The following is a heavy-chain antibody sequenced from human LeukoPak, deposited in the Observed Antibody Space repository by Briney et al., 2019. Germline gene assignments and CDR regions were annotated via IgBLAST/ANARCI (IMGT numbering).Heavy chain of an antibody. J-gene: IGHJ3*02. D-gene: IGHD7-27*01. V-gene: IGHV3-21*01. CDR1: GFTFSSYV. CDR2: ISSSSSYI. Sequence: GGSLRLSCAASGFTFSSYVMSWVRQAPGKGLEWVSSISSSSSYIYYADSVKGRFTISRDNAKNSLYLQMNSLRAEDTAVYYCARGLLAGDAFDIWGQGTMVTVSS. CDR3: ARGLLAGDAFDI.